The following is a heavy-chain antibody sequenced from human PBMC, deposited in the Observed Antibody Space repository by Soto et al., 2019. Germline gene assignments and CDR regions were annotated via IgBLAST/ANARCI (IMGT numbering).Heavy chain of an antibody. D-gene: IGHD3-10*01. V-gene: IGHV2-5*02. J-gene: IGHJ4*02. CDR3: AHHPYYGLGSYSFDY. Sequence: QITLKESGPTLVRPTQTLTLTCTFSGFSLTTSGVGVGWIRQPAGKALEWLAVIYWDDDKRYSSSLKSMLTITKDTSKNQVVLTMTNMDPVDTATYYCAHHPYYGLGSYSFDYWGQGTLVTVSS. CDR2: IYWDDDK. CDR1: GFSLTTSGVG.